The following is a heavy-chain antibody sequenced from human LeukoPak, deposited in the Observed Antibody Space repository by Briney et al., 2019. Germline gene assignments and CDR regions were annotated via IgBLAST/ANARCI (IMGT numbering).Heavy chain of an antibody. J-gene: IGHJ4*02. CDR1: GYTFNDYG. V-gene: IGHV3-30*02. Sequence: AGYLRLYCAASGYTFNDYGMHWHRQAPGKGLEWLTFIHYDGTIKYYADSVKGRFTISRDNSKNTLYLQMNSLRPEDTAVYYCAKEGTASKPSDLDYWGQGTLVTVSS. D-gene: IGHD1/OR15-1a*01. CDR2: IHYDGTIK. CDR3: AKEGTASKPSDLDY.